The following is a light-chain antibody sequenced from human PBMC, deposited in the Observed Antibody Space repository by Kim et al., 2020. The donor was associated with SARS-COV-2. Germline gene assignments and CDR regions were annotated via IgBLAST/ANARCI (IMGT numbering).Light chain of an antibody. CDR3: QQYSHWPRT. V-gene: IGKV3-15*01. J-gene: IGKJ1*01. CDR2: GAS. CDR1: QTVGGN. Sequence: PGKEANLSGRASQTVGGNLAWYQQKPGQAPRIVIYGASTRATGIPARFSGSGSGTEFTLTISSLQSEDFAVYYCQQYSHWPRTFGQGTKVDIK.